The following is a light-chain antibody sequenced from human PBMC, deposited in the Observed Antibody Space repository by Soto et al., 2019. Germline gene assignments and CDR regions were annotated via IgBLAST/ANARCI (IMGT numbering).Light chain of an antibody. CDR3: QQYGDSPLT. J-gene: IGKJ4*01. V-gene: IGKV3-20*01. CDR1: QTVRNNY. CDR2: DAS. Sequence: EFVLTQSPGTLSLSPGERATLSCRASQTVRNNYLAWYQQKPGQAPRLLIYDASSRATGISDRFSGGGSGTDFTLTISRLEPQDFAIYYCQQYGDSPLTFGGGTKVDIK.